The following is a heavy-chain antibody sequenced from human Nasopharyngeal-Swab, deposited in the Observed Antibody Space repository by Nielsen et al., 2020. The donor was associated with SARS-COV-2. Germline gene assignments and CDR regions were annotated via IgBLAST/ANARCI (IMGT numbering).Heavy chain of an antibody. CDR1: GFTFSSYS. CDR2: ITGNGDTT. J-gene: IGHJ5*02. V-gene: IGHV3-23*01. Sequence: GESLKISCAASGFTFSSYSMSWLRQAPGKGLEWVLTITGNGDTTYYADSVKGRFTISRDNSKNTVYLQMNSLRAEDTALYHCARPLSRDSTWTTEANWFDPWGQGTLVTVSS. CDR3: ARPLSRDSTWTTEANWFDP. D-gene: IGHD6-13*01.